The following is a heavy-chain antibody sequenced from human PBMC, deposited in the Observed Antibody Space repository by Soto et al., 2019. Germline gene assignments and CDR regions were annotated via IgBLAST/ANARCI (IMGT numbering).Heavy chain of an antibody. J-gene: IGHJ4*02. CDR2: ISSSSSYI. V-gene: IGHV3-21*01. CDR3: ARDQYSSGWAYGY. D-gene: IGHD6-19*01. CDR1: GFTFSSYS. Sequence: GGSLRLSFAASGFTFSSYSMNWVRQAPGKGLEWVSSISSSSSYIYYADSVKGRFTISRDNAKNSLYLQMNSLRAEDTAVYYCARDQYSSGWAYGYWGQGTLVTVSS.